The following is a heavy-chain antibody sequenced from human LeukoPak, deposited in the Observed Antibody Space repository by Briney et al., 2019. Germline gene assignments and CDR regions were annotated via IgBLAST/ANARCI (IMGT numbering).Heavy chain of an antibody. J-gene: IGHJ4*02. CDR3: ARGRRGRDGYNFDY. CDR1: GGSIGSYY. D-gene: IGHD5-24*01. CDR2: IYYSGST. Sequence: PSETLSLTCTVSGGSIGSYYWSWIRQPPGKGLEWIGYIYYSGSTNYNPSLKSRVTISVDTSKNQFSLKLSSVTAADTAVYYCARGRRGRDGYNFDYWGQGTLVTVSS. V-gene: IGHV4-59*01.